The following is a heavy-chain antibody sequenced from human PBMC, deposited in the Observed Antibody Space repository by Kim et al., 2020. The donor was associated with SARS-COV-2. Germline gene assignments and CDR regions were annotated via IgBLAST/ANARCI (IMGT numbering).Heavy chain of an antibody. CDR3: ARVPGADIVVVPAASYYYYYGMDV. D-gene: IGHD2-2*01. CDR1: GYTFTGYY. J-gene: IGHJ6*02. Sequence: ASVKVSCKASGYTFTGYYMHWVRQAPGQGLEWMGWINPNSGGTNYAQKFQGRVTMTRDTSISTAYMELSRLRSDDTAVYYCARVPGADIVVVPAASYYYYYGMDVWGQGTTVTVSS. V-gene: IGHV1-2*02. CDR2: INPNSGGT.